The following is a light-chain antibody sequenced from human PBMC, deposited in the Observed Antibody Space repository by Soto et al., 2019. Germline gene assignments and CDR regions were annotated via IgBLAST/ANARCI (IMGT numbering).Light chain of an antibody. V-gene: IGKV3-20*01. CDR2: GAS. Sequence: EIVLTQSPATLSVSPGERATLSCRASQSVGSNLAWYQQIPGQAPRLLIYGASSRATGIPDRFSGSGSGTDFTLTIRRLEPEDFAVYYCQQYGSSYPWTFGQGTKVDIK. CDR1: QSVGSN. CDR3: QQYGSSYPWT. J-gene: IGKJ1*01.